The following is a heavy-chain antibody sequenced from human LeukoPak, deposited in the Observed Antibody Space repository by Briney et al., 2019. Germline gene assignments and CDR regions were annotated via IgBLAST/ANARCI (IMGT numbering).Heavy chain of an antibody. CDR1: GFIFSSYG. Sequence: PGGSLRLSCAASGFIFSSYGMHWVRQAPGKGLEWVAVISCDGSNKYYADSVKGRFTISRDNSKNTLYLQMNSLRAEDTAVYYCAKEMGVAAAGLDAFDIRGQGTMVTVSS. CDR3: AKEMGVAAAGLDAFDI. D-gene: IGHD6-13*01. CDR2: ISCDGSNK. V-gene: IGHV3-30*18. J-gene: IGHJ3*02.